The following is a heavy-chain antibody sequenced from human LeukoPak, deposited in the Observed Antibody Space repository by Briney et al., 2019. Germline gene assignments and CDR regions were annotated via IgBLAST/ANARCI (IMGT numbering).Heavy chain of an antibody. V-gene: IGHV4-34*01. CDR2: INHSGST. CDR3: ARGRATGTTRSGFDP. D-gene: IGHD1-7*01. Sequence: KASETLSLTCAVYGGSFSGYYWSWIRQPPGKGLEWIGEINHSGSTNYNPSLKSRVTISVDTSKNQFSLKLSSVTAADTAVYYCARGRATGTTRSGFDPWDQGTLVTVSS. CDR1: GGSFSGYY. J-gene: IGHJ5*02.